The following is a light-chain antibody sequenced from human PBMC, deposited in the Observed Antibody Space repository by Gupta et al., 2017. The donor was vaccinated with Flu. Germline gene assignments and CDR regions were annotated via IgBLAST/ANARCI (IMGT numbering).Light chain of an antibody. V-gene: IGKV2-28*01. J-gene: IGKJ1*01. CDR1: QSLLHNNGNNY. CDR3: TQAIQTPGT. Sequence: DIGMTQSPLPLPVTPGEPASISCRSSQSLLHNNGNNYLDWYLQKPGQSPQLLIYLGSNRASGVPDRLSGSGSGKDFTLKISRVEAEDVGVYYCTQAIQTPGTVGQGTKVEIK. CDR2: LGS.